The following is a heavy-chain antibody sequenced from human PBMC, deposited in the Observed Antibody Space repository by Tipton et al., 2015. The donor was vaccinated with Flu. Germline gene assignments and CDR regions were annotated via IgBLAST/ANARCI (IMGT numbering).Heavy chain of an antibody. D-gene: IGHD6-19*01. CDR3: AKVIPELVAGLDY. Sequence: QVQLVQSGVEVKKPGASVKVSCKASGYTFTNYGVSWVRQAPGQGLEWMGWVSAYNGHTNYAQKLQGRATMTADTSTSTAYMELRSLRSDDTAVYFCAKVIPELVAGLDYWGQGTLVTVSS. J-gene: IGHJ4*02. CDR1: GYTFTNYG. CDR2: VSAYNGHT. V-gene: IGHV1-18*01.